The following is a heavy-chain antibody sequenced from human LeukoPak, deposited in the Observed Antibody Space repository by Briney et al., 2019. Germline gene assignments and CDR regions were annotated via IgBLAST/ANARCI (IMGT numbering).Heavy chain of an antibody. CDR3: ARGYSHNSGGWLDP. CDR2: LTDSGDAT. J-gene: IGHJ5*02. V-gene: IGHV3-23*01. D-gene: IGHD5-12*01. Sequence: GGSLRLACAVSGFTFSHYAMSWVRQAPGTGLEWVGSLTDSGDATYYADSVKGRLTISRDNSNSTLYLHISGLRDQDTAVYYCARGYSHNSGGWLDPWGQGTRVTVSS. CDR1: GFTFSHYA.